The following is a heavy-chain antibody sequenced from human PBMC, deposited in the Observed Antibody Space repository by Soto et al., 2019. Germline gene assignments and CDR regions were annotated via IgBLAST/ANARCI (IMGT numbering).Heavy chain of an antibody. CDR3: ARDGGWLQPEGWFDP. J-gene: IGHJ5*02. V-gene: IGHV3-30-3*01. CDR1: GFTFSSYA. CDR2: ISYDGSNK. Sequence: GGSLRLSCAASGFTFSSYAMHWVRQAPGKGLEWVAVISYDGSNKYYADSVKGRFTISRDNSKNTLYLQMNSLRAEDTAVYYCARDGGWLQPEGWFDPWGQGTLVTVSS. D-gene: IGHD1-1*01.